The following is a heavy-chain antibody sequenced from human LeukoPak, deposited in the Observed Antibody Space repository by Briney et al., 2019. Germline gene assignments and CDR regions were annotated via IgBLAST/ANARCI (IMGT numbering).Heavy chain of an antibody. V-gene: IGHV3-9*01. CDR2: ISWNSGSI. CDR3: AKSRQDSTITMVRGVTAFDI. J-gene: IGHJ3*02. D-gene: IGHD3-10*01. CDR1: GFTFSSYA. Sequence: GGSLRLSCAASGFTFSSYAMHWVRQAPGKGLEWVSGISWNSGSIGYADSVKGRFTISRDNAKNSLYLQMNSLRAEDTALYYCAKSRQDSTITMVRGVTAFDIWGQGTMVTVSS.